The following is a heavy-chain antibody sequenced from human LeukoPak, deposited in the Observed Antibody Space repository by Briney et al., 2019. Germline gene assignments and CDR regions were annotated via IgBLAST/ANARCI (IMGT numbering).Heavy chain of an antibody. V-gene: IGHV3-21*01. Sequence: PGGSLRLSCAASGFTFSGYAMSWVRQAPGKGLEWVSSISSSSSYIYYADSVKGRFTISRDNAKNSLYLQMNSLRAEDTAVYYCARDRPHCSSTSCYIKDGAFDIWGQGTMVTVSS. CDR1: GFTFSGYA. CDR2: ISSSSSYI. D-gene: IGHD2-2*02. J-gene: IGHJ3*02. CDR3: ARDRPHCSSTSCYIKDGAFDI.